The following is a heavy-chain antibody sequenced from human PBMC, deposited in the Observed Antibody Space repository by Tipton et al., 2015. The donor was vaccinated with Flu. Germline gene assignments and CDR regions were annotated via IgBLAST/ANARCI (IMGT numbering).Heavy chain of an antibody. CDR2: VYTSGNT. Sequence: LRLSCTVSGGSISSYYWSWIRQPPGKGLEWIGRVYTSGNTIYNPSLKSRVTMSLDASKNQFSLSLTSVTAADSAVYFCAKGRGAASSSGVFDSWGQGTLVTVSS. V-gene: IGHV4-4*07. CDR1: GGSISSYY. CDR3: AKGRGAASSSGVFDS. J-gene: IGHJ4*02. D-gene: IGHD6-6*01.